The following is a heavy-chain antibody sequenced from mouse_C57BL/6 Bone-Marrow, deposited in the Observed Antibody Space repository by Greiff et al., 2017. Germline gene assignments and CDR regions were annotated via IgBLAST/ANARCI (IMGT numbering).Heavy chain of an antibody. Sequence: VQLKESGAELVRSGASVKLSCTASCFNIKDYYMHWVMQRPGQGLEGIGRIDPKDGDTGYATKFQGKATMTADTSANTAYLHLSSLTSEDTAVYYCTTWEDYWGQGTTLTVSS. V-gene: IGHV14-1*01. CDR3: TTWEDY. D-gene: IGHD4-1*01. CDR2: IDPKDGDT. J-gene: IGHJ2*01. CDR1: CFNIKDYY.